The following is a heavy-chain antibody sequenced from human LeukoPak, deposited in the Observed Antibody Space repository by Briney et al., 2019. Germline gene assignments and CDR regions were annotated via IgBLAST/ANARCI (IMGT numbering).Heavy chain of an antibody. V-gene: IGHV1-69*13. CDR2: IIPIFGTA. D-gene: IGHD2-2*01. Sequence: SVKVSCKASGGTFSSYAISWVRQAPGQGLEWMGGIIPIFGTANYAQKSQGRVTITADESTSTAYMELSSLRSEDTAVYYCARASHTRRYCSSTSCEDYYYYGMDVWGQGTTVTVSS. J-gene: IGHJ6*02. CDR3: ARASHTRRYCSSTSCEDYYYYGMDV. CDR1: GGTFSSYA.